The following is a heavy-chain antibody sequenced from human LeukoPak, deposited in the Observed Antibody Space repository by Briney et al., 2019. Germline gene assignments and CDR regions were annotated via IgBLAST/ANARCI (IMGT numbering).Heavy chain of an antibody. Sequence: ASVKVSCKASGYTFTSYYMHWVRQAPGQGLVWMGIINPSGGSTSYAQKFQGRVTMTRDMSTSTVYMELSSLRSEDTAVYYCARGGTSIRGAFDIWGQGTMVTVSS. CDR1: GYTFTSYY. CDR2: INPSGGST. D-gene: IGHD3-3*02. V-gene: IGHV1-46*01. J-gene: IGHJ3*02. CDR3: ARGGTSIRGAFDI.